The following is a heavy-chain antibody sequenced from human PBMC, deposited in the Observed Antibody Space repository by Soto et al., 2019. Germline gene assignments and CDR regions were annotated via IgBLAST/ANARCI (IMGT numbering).Heavy chain of an antibody. D-gene: IGHD3-9*01. CDR1: GYTFTSYG. CDR2: ISAYNGNT. Sequence: QVQLVQSGAEVKKPGASVKVSCKASGYTFTSYGISWVRQAPGQGLEWMGWISAYNGNTNYAQKRQGRGSMTADTSTSTAYMELRSLRSDDTAVYYCARSYDIWTGYYMVDYWGQGTLVTVSS. J-gene: IGHJ4*02. V-gene: IGHV1-18*01. CDR3: ARSYDIWTGYYMVDY.